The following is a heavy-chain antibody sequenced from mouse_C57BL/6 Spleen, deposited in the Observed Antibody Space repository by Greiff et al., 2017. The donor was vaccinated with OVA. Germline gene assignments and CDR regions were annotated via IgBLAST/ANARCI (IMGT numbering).Heavy chain of an antibody. CDR1: GYTFTSYW. Sequence: QVQLQQSGAELVKPGASVKMSCKASGYTFTSYWITWVKQRPGQGLEWIGDIYPGSGSTNYNEKFKSKATLTVDTSSSTAYMHLSSLTSEDSAVYYCARSLGGYGAYWGQGTLVTVSA. V-gene: IGHV1-55*01. D-gene: IGHD3-1*01. CDR2: IYPGSGST. CDR3: ARSLGGYGAY. J-gene: IGHJ3*01.